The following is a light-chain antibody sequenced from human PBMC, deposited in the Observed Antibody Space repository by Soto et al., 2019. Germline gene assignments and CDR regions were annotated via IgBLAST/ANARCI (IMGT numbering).Light chain of an antibody. CDR2: GAS. J-gene: IGKJ1*01. CDR1: QSVSSK. CDR3: QQYGSSRWT. Sequence: DIAMTQSPATLSVSPGERATLSCMASQSVSSKLAWYQQKPGQAPRLLIYGASTRATGIPARFSGSGSGTDFTLTISRLEPEDFAVYYCQQYGSSRWTFGQGTKVDIK. V-gene: IGKV3-15*01.